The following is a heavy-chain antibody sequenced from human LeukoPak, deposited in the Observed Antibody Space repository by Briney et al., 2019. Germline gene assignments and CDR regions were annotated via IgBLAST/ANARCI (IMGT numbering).Heavy chain of an antibody. CDR1: GFTFSDYY. J-gene: IGHJ6*02. CDR3: ARDVASGSYPRNGMDL. Sequence: GGSLRLSCSASGFTFSDYYMSWIRQAPGKGLEWVSYISTSSSYTNYADSVKGRFTISRDNAKNSLYLQMNSLRAEDTAVYYCARDVASGSYPRNGMDLWGQGPKVTVSS. D-gene: IGHD3-10*01. CDR2: ISTSSSYT. V-gene: IGHV3-11*06.